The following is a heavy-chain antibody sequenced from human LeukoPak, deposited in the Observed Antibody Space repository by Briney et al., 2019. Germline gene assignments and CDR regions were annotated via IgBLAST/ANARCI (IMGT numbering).Heavy chain of an antibody. CDR3: ARDFKVGGWYGYYYYGMDV. CDR2: INPNNGAT. Sequence: GASVKVSCKASGYTFTGYYMHWVRQAPGQGLEWMGRINPNNGATNYAQKLQGRVTITGDTSISTAYMELSSLRSDDTAVYYCARDFKVGGWYGYYYYGMDVWGQGTTVTVSS. J-gene: IGHJ6*02. CDR1: GYTFTGYY. D-gene: IGHD6-19*01. V-gene: IGHV1-2*06.